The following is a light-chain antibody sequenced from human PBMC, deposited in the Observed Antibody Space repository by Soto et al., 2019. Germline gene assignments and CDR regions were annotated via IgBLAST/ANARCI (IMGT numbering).Light chain of an antibody. CDR3: QQYNSFPWT. CDR1: HSISSY. Sequence: DVQMTQSPSTLSASVGDRVTITCLASHSISSYLTWYQQKPGKAPKLLIYKASNLESGVPSRFSGSGSGTEFTLTISSLQPDDFAAYYCQQYNSFPWTFGQGTKVAIK. CDR2: KAS. V-gene: IGKV1-5*03. J-gene: IGKJ1*01.